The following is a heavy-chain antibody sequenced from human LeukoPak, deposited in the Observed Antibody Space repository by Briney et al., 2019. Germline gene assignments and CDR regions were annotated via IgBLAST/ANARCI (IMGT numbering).Heavy chain of an antibody. J-gene: IGHJ4*02. CDR1: GFTFDDYG. D-gene: IGHD4-17*01. CDR2: INWNGGST. Sequence: GGSLRLSCAASGFTFDDYGMSWVRQGPGKGLEWVSGINWNGGSTGYADSVKGRFTISRDNAKNSLYLQINSLRAEDTALYYCARFNGDYYRIDYWGQGTLVTVSS. V-gene: IGHV3-20*04. CDR3: ARFNGDYYRIDY.